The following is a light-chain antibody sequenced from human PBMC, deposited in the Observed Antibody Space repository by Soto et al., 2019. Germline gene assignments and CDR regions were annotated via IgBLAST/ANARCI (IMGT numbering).Light chain of an antibody. CDR2: WAS. V-gene: IGKV4-1*01. CDR1: QRLLYSSNQKNY. CDR3: QRYYNGTPYT. J-gene: IGKJ2*01. Sequence: DIVMTQSPDSLAVSLGERATINCKSSQRLLYSSNQKNYLAWYQQKPGQPPKLLIYWASTRESGVPDRCSGSGSGTDFTLTISSLQAEDVAVYYCQRYYNGTPYTFGQGTKLEIK.